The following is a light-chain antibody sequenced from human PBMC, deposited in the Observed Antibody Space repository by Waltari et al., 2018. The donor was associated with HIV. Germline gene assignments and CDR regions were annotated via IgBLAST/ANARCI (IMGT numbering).Light chain of an antibody. CDR3: QQHDNVPPT. Sequence: DIQMTQSPSSLSASAGDRVTITCQASQDIRKYLNWYQQRPGGAPKLLNSDASNLATGVSSRFSGSGSGTGFTFTISSLQPEDIATYYCQQHDNVPPTFGQGTKLEIK. V-gene: IGKV1-33*01. CDR1: QDIRKY. J-gene: IGKJ2*01. CDR2: DAS.